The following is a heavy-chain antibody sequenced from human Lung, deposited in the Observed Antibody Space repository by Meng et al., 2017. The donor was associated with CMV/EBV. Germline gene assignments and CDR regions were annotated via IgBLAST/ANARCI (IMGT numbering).Heavy chain of an antibody. J-gene: IGHJ6*02. CDR1: GFTFSSYW. CDR3: ARDRSGYSSGWYGYCGMDV. CDR2: IKQDGSEK. Sequence: LXCAASGFTFSSYWMSWVRQAPGKGLEWVANIKQDGSEKYYVDSVKGRFTISRDNAKNSLYLKMNSLRAEDRAVYYCARDRSGYSSGWYGYCGMDVGXQGTXVTVSS. V-gene: IGHV3-7*01. D-gene: IGHD6-19*01.